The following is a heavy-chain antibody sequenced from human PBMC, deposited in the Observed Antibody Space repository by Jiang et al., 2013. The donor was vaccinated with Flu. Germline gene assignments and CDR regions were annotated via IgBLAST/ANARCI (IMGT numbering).Heavy chain of an antibody. J-gene: IGHJ3*02. CDR3: ARDSPLTTVTPPVGFDI. V-gene: IGHV3-7*01. CDR1: FSSYW. CDR2: IKQDGSEK. D-gene: IGHD4-17*01. Sequence: FSSYWMSWVRQAPGKGLEWVANIKQDGSEKYYVDSVKGRFTISRDNAKNSLYLQMNSLRAEDTAVYYCARDSPLTTVTPPVGFDIWGQGTMVTVSS.